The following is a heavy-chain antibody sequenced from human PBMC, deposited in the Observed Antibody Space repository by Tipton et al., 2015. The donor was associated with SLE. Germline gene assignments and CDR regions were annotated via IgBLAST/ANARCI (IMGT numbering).Heavy chain of an antibody. J-gene: IGHJ1*01. CDR3: ARDAGLRVGGCFRR. CDR2: IWYDGSNK. Sequence: SLRLSCAASGFTFSSYGMHWVRPAPGKGLEWVAVIWYDGSNKYYADSVKGRFTISRGNSKNTLYLQMNSLRAEDTAVYYCARDAGLRVGGCFRRWGQGALVTVCS. CDR1: GFTFSSYG. V-gene: IGHV3-33*01. D-gene: IGHD4-23*01.